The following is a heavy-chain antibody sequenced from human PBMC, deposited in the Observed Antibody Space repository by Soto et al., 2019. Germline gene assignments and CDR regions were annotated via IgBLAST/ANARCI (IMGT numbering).Heavy chain of an antibody. CDR2: IKNDGSEQ. V-gene: IGHV3-7*03. D-gene: IGHD3-10*01. Sequence: GGSLRLSCTASGFTFSVYYMTWVRQAPGKGLEWVASIKNDGSEQYYVDSVKGRFTISRDNAKNSLYLQMNSLRAGDTALYYCSRENWFQDYWGQGTLVTVSS. CDR1: GFTFSVYY. J-gene: IGHJ4*02. CDR3: SRENWFQDY.